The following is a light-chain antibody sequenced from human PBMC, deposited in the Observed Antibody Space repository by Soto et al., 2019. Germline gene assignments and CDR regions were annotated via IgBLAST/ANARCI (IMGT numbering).Light chain of an antibody. Sequence: IQMTQSPSSLCASVGERVTMTCRASQSISSYLNWYQQKPGKAPKSPIYAASILQSGVPSRFSGRGSGTDFSLTISSLQPEDFATYYCLPDYDYPRTVGPGTQVDIK. V-gene: IGKV1-6*01. J-gene: IGKJ1*01. CDR2: AAS. CDR3: LPDYDYPRT. CDR1: QSISSY.